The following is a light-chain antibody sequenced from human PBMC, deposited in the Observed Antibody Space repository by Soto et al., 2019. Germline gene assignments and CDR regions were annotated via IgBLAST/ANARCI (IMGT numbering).Light chain of an antibody. J-gene: IGKJ3*01. V-gene: IGKV2-28*01. CDR2: LGS. CDR1: QSLLHSNGYNY. Sequence: DIVTTQSPLSLPVTPGEPASISCRSSQSLLHSNGYNYLDWYLQKPGQSPQLLIYLGSYRASGVPDRFTGSGSGTDFTLKISRVEAEDVGVYYCMQARQTPFTFGPGTKVDIK. CDR3: MQARQTPFT.